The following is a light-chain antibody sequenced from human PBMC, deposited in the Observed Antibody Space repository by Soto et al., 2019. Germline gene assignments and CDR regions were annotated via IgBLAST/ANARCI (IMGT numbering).Light chain of an antibody. J-gene: IGKJ1*01. CDR2: GAS. CDR1: QSVSNNY. Sequence: EVVLTQYQSTLSLSRGERATISCRASQSVSNNYLAWYQQKPGQAPRLLIYGASSRATGIPDRFSGSGSGTDFTLTISRLEPEDFAVYYCQQYGTAPWTFGQGTKVDIK. CDR3: QQYGTAPWT. V-gene: IGKV3-20*01.